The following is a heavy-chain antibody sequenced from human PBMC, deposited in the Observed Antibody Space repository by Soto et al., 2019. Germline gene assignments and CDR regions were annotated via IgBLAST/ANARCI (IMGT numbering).Heavy chain of an antibody. CDR1: GYTFTSYA. V-gene: IGHV1-3*01. CDR3: ARDPEYSYGYN. J-gene: IGHJ4*02. D-gene: IGHD5-18*01. Sequence: QVQLVQSGAEVKKPGASVKVSCKASGYTFTSYAVHWVRQAPGQRLEWMGWINAGNGNTKYSQKFQGRVTITRDTSASTAYMELSSLRSEDTAVYYCARDPEYSYGYNWGQGTLVTVSS. CDR2: INAGNGNT.